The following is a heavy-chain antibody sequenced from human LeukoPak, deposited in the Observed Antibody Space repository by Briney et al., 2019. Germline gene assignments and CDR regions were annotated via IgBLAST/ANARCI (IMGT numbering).Heavy chain of an antibody. Sequence: GESLKISCKASGYNFLRYWIGWVRQKPGQGLEWIGTIYPPDSDTTYNPSFEGQVTISADSSIRTASLQWSSLKASDTAMYYCARHAKAYGSSCDYWGQGTLVIVSS. D-gene: IGHD6-13*01. CDR3: ARHAKAYGSSCDY. J-gene: IGHJ4*02. V-gene: IGHV5-51*01. CDR1: GYNFLRYW. CDR2: IYPPDSDT.